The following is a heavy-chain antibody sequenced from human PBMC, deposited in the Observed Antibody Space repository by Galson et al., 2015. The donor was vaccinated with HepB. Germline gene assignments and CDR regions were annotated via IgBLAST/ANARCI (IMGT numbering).Heavy chain of an antibody. CDR1: GGSISSGSHS. Sequence: TLSLTCAVSGGSISSGSHSWSWIRQPPGKGLEWIGYIFHAGNTYYNPSLERRVTVSLDKSKNQFSLRLTSVTAADTAVYYCARAVVEPSAVERYYFDYWGQGILVTVSS. D-gene: IGHD2-2*01. V-gene: IGHV4-30-2*01. CDR2: IFHAGNT. J-gene: IGHJ4*02. CDR3: ARAVVEPSAVERYYFDY.